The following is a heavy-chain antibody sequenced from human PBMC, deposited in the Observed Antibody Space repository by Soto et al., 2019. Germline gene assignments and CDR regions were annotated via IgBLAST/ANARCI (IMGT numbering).Heavy chain of an antibody. CDR1: GYSFTNYG. V-gene: IGHV1-18*01. Sequence: QDQLVQSGVEVKKPGASVKGSCKASGYSFTNYGITWVRQAPGQGFEWMGWISAYNGNTNYAQKFQGRVTMTTDASTSTAYLELRSLRSDDTAVYYCARDRGVAPPVAGNTHYYYYMDVWGKGTTVTASS. J-gene: IGHJ6*03. D-gene: IGHD6-19*01. CDR3: ARDRGVAPPVAGNTHYYYYMDV. CDR2: ISAYNGNT.